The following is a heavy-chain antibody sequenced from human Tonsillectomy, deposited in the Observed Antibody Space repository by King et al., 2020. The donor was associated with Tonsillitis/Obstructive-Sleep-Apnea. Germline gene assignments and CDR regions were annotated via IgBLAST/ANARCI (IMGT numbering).Heavy chain of an antibody. CDR1: GFTFTSYE. CDR2: ISSSGSTI. CDR3: ARDALFPRLRNGMDV. V-gene: IGHV3-48*03. D-gene: IGHD2/OR15-2a*01. J-gene: IGHJ6*02. Sequence: VQLVESGGRLVQPGGSLRLSCAASGFTFTSYEMNWVRQAPGKGLEWVSYISSSGSTIYYADSVKGRFTISRDNAKNSLYLQMNSLRAEDTAVYYCARDALFPRLRNGMDVWGQGTTVTVSS.